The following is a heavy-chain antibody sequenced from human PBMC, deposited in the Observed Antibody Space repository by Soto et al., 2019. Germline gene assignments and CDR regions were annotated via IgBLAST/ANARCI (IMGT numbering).Heavy chain of an antibody. CDR2: ISGSGGST. J-gene: IGHJ6*03. CDR1: GFTFSSYA. CDR3: AXXXXXXXXXXTXYYYYXDV. Sequence: EVQLLESGGGLVQPGGSLRLSCAASGFTFSSYAMSWVRQAPGKGLEWVSAISGSGGSTYYADSVKGRFTISRDNSKNTLYLQMNSLRAEDTAVYYCAXXXXXXXXXXTXYYYYXDVWGKGTTVT. V-gene: IGHV3-23*01.